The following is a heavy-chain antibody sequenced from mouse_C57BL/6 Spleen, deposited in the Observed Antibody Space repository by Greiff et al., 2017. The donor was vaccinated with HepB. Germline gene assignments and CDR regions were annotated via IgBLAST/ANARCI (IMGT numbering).Heavy chain of an antibody. Sequence: VQLQQSGPELVKPGASVKISCKASGYAFSSSWMNWVKQRPGKGLEWIGRIYPGDGDTNYNGKFKGKATLTADKSSSTAYMQLSSLTSEDSAVYVCASRYGSSYGYYAMDYWGQGTSVTVSS. D-gene: IGHD1-1*01. CDR3: ASRYGSSYGYYAMDY. V-gene: IGHV1-82*01. CDR2: IYPGDGDT. CDR1: GYAFSSSW. J-gene: IGHJ4*01.